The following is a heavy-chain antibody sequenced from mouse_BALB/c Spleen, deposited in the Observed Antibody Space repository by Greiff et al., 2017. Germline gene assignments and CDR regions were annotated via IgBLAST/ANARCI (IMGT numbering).Heavy chain of an antibody. Sequence: VQLKQSGGGLVQPGGSLKLSCAASGFTFSSYGMSWVRQTPDKRLELVATINSNGGSTYYPDSVKGRFTISRDNAKNTLFLQMTSLRSEDTAMYYCAREVRYAMDYWGQGTSVTVSS. CDR1: GFTFSSYG. CDR2: INSNGGST. CDR3: AREVRYAMDY. V-gene: IGHV5-6-3*01. J-gene: IGHJ4*01.